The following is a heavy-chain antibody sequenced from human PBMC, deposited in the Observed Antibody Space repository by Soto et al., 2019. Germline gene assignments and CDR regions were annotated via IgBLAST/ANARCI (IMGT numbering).Heavy chain of an antibody. J-gene: IGHJ6*02. D-gene: IGHD3-10*02. CDR1: GGTFTSYA. Sequence: QVHLVQSGAEVRKPGSSVKVSCTTSGGTFTSYAITWVRQAPGQGLQWMGGIIPGFDTTFYAQKSQGRVTITADEATDSAYMELRSLRSDDTAVYYCARDQGLFVHTGMVIDFFGMDVWGPGTTVTVSS. CDR2: IIPGFDTT. CDR3: ARDQGLFVHTGMVIDFFGMDV. V-gene: IGHV1-69*01.